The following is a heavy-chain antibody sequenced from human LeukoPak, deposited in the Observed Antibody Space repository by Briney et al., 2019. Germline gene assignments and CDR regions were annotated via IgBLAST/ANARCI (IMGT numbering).Heavy chain of an antibody. J-gene: IGHJ6*03. V-gene: IGHV3-7*04. CDR3: ARVTMVRGSSYYYYMDV. Sequence: GGSLRLSCAASRFTFSSYWMSWVRQAPGKGLEWVGNIKQDGSEKYYVDSVKGRFTISRDNAKNSLYLQMNSLRAEDTAVYYCARVTMVRGSSYYYYMDVWGKGTTVTVSS. D-gene: IGHD3-10*01. CDR1: RFTFSSYW. CDR2: IKQDGSEK.